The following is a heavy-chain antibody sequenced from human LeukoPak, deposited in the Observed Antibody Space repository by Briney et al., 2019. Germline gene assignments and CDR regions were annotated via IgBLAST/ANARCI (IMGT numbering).Heavy chain of an antibody. J-gene: IGHJ4*02. CDR1: GFTFTNYA. CDR2: ISGSGGST. Sequence: PGGSLRLSCAASGFTFTNYAMSWVRQAPGKGLEWVSAISGSGGSTYYADSVKGRFTISRDNSKNTLYLQMNSLRAEDTAVYYCAKDLEDFWSGYYNPFFDYWGQGTLVTVSS. V-gene: IGHV3-23*01. D-gene: IGHD3-3*01. CDR3: AKDLEDFWSGYYNPFFDY.